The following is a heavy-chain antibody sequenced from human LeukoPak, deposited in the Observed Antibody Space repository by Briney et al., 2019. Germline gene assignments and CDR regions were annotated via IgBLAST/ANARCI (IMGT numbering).Heavy chain of an antibody. CDR3: ARGGYDSSGYYLSDY. Sequence: SVKVSCKASGGTFSSYAISWVRQAPGQGLEWMGRIIPILGIANYAQKFQGRVTITADKSTSTAYMELSSLRSEDTAVYYCARGGYDSSGYYLSDYWGQGTLVTVSS. CDR1: GGTFSSYA. D-gene: IGHD3-22*01. J-gene: IGHJ4*02. V-gene: IGHV1-69*04. CDR2: IIPILGIA.